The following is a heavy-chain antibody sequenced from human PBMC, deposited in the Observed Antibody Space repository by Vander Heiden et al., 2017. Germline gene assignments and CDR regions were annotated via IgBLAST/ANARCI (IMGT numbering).Heavy chain of an antibody. CDR3: AREGLAARGFGY. CDR2: MNPNSGNT. J-gene: IGHJ4*02. D-gene: IGHD2-15*01. CDR1: GYTFPSSD. V-gene: IGHV1-8*01. Sequence: QPQLVQSRAEGTPHLASVKVSCKASGYTFPSSDITWVRHAAEQGLQWMGWMNPNSGNTAYAQKFQGRVTMTSTTTISTAYMELSRRRAEDTSVYHCAREGLAARGFGYWGQGTLVTVSS.